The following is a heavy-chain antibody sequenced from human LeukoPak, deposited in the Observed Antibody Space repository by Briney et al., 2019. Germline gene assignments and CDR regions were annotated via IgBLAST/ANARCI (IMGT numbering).Heavy chain of an antibody. J-gene: IGHJ5*02. CDR2: IYYSGST. Sequence: PSETLSLTCTVSSGSISSSTYYWGWIRQPPGKGLEWIGSIYYSGSTYYNPSHKRRVTISVDTSKHHFSLKLSSVTAADTAVYYCAKITPGDYARERFNWFDPWGQGTLVTVSS. CDR1: SGSISSSTYY. V-gene: IGHV4-39*07. D-gene: IGHD4-17*01. CDR3: AKITPGDYARERFNWFDP.